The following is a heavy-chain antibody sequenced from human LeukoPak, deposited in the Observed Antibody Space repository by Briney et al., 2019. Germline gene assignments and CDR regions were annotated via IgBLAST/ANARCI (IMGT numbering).Heavy chain of an antibody. CDR3: VRDEVGGYDFGY. V-gene: IGHV4-59*12. CDR1: GGSISSYY. J-gene: IGHJ4*02. D-gene: IGHD5-12*01. Sequence: SETLSLTCTVSGGSISSYYWSWIRQPPGKGLEWIGYIYYSGSTNYNPSLKSRVTISVDKSKNQFSLKLSSVTAADTAVYYCVRDEVGGYDFGYWGQGTLVTVSS. CDR2: IYYSGST.